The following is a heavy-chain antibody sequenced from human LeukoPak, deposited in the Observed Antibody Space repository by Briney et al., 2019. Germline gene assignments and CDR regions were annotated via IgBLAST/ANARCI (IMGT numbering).Heavy chain of an antibody. CDR2: IWFDGSNK. J-gene: IGHJ4*02. D-gene: IGHD3-10*01. Sequence: PGGSLRLSCAASGFTFSTYGIHWVRQAPGKGLEWVAVIWFDGSNKYYADSVKGRFTISRDNSRNTLYLQMNSLRIEDTAVYYCARASGPFDYWGRGTLVTVSS. CDR3: ARASGPFDY. CDR1: GFTFSTYG. V-gene: IGHV3-33*08.